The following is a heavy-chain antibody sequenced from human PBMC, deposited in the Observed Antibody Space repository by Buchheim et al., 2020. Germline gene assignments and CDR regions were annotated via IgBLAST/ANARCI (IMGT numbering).Heavy chain of an antibody. CDR2: ISYDGNNE. CDR3: AKDRSMTWAFDY. J-gene: IGHJ4*02. V-gene: IGHV3-30*18. CDR1: GFNFRNDG. D-gene: IGHD6-6*01. Sequence: QVQLVESGGGVLQPGRSLRLSCAAYGFNFRNDGMHWVRQAPAKGLEWVAGISYDGNNEFYADSVKGRFTISRDNSNNMLYLQMNNLRAEDTAVFYCAKDRSMTWAFDYWGQGTL.